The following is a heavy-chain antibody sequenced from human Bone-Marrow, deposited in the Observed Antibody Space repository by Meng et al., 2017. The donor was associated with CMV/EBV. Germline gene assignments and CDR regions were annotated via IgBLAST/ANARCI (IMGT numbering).Heavy chain of an antibody. CDR2: IWYDGSNK. CDR1: GFTFSSYG. D-gene: IGHD2-2*02. J-gene: IGHJ4*02. V-gene: IGHV3-33*06. Sequence: GESLKISRAASGFTFSSYGMHWVRQAPGKGLEWVAVIWYDGSNKYYADSVKGRFTISRDNSKNTLYLQMNSLRAEDTAVYYCAKGPYCSSTSCYTSWDFDYWGQGTLVTVSS. CDR3: AKGPYCSSTSCYTSWDFDY.